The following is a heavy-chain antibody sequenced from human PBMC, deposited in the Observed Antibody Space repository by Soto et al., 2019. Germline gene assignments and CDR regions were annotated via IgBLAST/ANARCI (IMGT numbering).Heavy chain of an antibody. CDR1: GGTFSTYA. CDR3: ASGIQLWLRRINNGYSG. D-gene: IGHD5-18*01. Sequence: QVQLVQSGAEVKKPESSVKVSCKAPGGTFSTYAISWVQQAPGQGLEWMGGIIPMFGTANYAQRFQDRVTXTPXESTNTVYMELSSLRSEDTAVYFCASGIQLWLRRINNGYSGWGQGTLVTVSS. V-gene: IGHV1-69*05. J-gene: IGHJ4*02. CDR2: IIPMFGTA.